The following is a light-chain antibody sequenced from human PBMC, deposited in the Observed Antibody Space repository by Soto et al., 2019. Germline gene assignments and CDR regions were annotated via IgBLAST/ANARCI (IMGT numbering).Light chain of an antibody. Sequence: DIVMTQSPLSLPVTPGEPASISCISSQILLHSNGYNYLDWYLQKPGQSPQLLIYLGSSRASGVPDRFSGGGSGTDFTLKISRVEAEDVGIYYCMQALQTPPTFGQGTKVDIK. V-gene: IGKV2-28*01. CDR3: MQALQTPPT. J-gene: IGKJ1*01. CDR2: LGS. CDR1: QILLHSNGYNY.